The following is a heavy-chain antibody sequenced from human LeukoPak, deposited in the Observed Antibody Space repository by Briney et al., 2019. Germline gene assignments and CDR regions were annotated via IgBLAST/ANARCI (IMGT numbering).Heavy chain of an antibody. CDR3: ARALGDMVRDNYYYYYGMDI. Sequence: SETLSLTCTVSGGSISSYYWSWIRQPPGKGLEWIGYIYYSGSTNYNPSLKSRVTISVDTSKNQFSLKLSSVTAADTAVYYCARALGDMVRDNYYYYYGMDIWGQGTTVTVSS. CDR2: IYYSGST. D-gene: IGHD3-10*01. J-gene: IGHJ6*02. V-gene: IGHV4-59*01. CDR1: GGSISSYY.